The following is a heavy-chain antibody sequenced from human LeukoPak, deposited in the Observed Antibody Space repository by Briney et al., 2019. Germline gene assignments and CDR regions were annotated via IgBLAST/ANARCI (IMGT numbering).Heavy chain of an antibody. J-gene: IGHJ4*02. V-gene: IGHV4-34*01. CDR3: AREESAKVGTMIY. D-gene: IGHD1-7*01. Sequence: SETLSLTCAVYGGSFSGYYWSWIRQPPGKGLEWIGEINHSGSTNYNPSLKSRVTMSLDTSKNQFSLKLTSATAADTAVYYCAREESAKVGTMIYWGQGTLVTVSS. CDR2: INHSGST. CDR1: GGSFSGYY.